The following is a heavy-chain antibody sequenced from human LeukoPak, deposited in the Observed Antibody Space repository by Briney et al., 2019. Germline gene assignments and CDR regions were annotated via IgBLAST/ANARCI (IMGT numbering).Heavy chain of an antibody. V-gene: IGHV3-74*01. CDR1: GLTLIIYW. Sequence: PGGSRGPSVPPSGLTLIIYWMHWARQTPGKGRVGLSGIDNDGSNTTYADSVKGRFTISRDNAKNTLYLQMNSLRAEDTAVYYCARDRRDFYYMGVWGKGTTVTVSS. J-gene: IGHJ6*03. CDR3: ARDRRDFYYMGV. CDR2: IDNDGSNT.